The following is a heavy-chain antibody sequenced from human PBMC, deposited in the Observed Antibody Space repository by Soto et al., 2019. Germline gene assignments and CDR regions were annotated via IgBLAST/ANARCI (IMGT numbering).Heavy chain of an antibody. D-gene: IGHD5-18*01. CDR1: VGSCSGYY. J-gene: IGHJ6*02. CDR3: ARGIQLWGTGYYYYYGMDV. Sequence: SESLSLTCAVYVGSCSGYYWSWVRQPPGKGLEWIGEINHSGSTNYNPSLKSRVTISVDTSKNQFSLKLSSVTAADTAVYYCARGIQLWGTGYYYYYGMDVWGQGTTVTVSS. CDR2: INHSGST. V-gene: IGHV4-34*01.